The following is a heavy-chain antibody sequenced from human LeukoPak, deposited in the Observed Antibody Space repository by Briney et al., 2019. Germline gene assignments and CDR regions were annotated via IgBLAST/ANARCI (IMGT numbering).Heavy chain of an antibody. CDR3: ARAGYGDSDFDY. Sequence: PSETLSLTCTVSGYSISTSYFWGWIRPPPGKGLEWIGSIYHSGNTYYNPSLKSRVTISVDTSKNQFSLKLNSVTAADTAVYYCARAGYGDSDFDYWGQGTLVTVSS. D-gene: IGHD4-17*01. J-gene: IGHJ4*02. V-gene: IGHV4-38-2*02. CDR2: IYHSGNT. CDR1: GYSISTSYF.